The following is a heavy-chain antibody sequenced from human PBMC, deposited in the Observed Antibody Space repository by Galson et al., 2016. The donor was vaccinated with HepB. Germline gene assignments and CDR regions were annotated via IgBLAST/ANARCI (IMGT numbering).Heavy chain of an antibody. Sequence: SLRLSCAASGFAFSSYSMNWVRQAPGKGLEWVSYISSRSSTQYYADSVKGRFTISRDNVQNSLYLHMNSVRAEDTAVYYCAKRHEYCPPVGCSVDYWGQGTLVFVSS. CDR3: AKRHEYCPPVGCSVDY. V-gene: IGHV3-48*01. J-gene: IGHJ4*02. CDR1: GFAFSSYS. CDR2: ISSRSSTQ. D-gene: IGHD2/OR15-2a*01.